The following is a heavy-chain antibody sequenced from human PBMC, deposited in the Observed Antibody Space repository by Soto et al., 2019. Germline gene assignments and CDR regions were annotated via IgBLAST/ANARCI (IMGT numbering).Heavy chain of an antibody. CDR3: ARGPLYYFWSGYVDFYY. V-gene: IGHV1-8*01. CDR1: GYTFTSYD. D-gene: IGHD3-3*01. Sequence: ASVKVSCKASGYTFTSYDINWVRQATGQGLEWMGWMNPNSGNTGYAQKFQGRVTMTRNTSISTAYMELSSLRSEDTAVYYCARGPLYYFWSGYVDFYYWGQGTLVPVSS. CDR2: MNPNSGNT. J-gene: IGHJ4*02.